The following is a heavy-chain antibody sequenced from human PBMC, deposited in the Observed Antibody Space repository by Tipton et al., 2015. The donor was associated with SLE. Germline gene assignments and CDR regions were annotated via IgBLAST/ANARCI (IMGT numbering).Heavy chain of an antibody. Sequence: LRLSCAVSGGSISSSSYYWGWVRQPPGKGLVWIGNIYYSGSTYYNPSLKSRVTISVDTSLNQFSLRLTSVTAADTAVYYCASQMYSSGWYFDYWGQRTLVTVSS. J-gene: IGHJ4*02. V-gene: IGHV4-39*07. CDR1: GGSISSSSYY. D-gene: IGHD6-19*01. CDR3: ASQMYSSGWYFDY. CDR2: IYYSGST.